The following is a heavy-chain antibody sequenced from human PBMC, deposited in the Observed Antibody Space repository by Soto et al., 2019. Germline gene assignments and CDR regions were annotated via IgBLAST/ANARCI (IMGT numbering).Heavy chain of an antibody. J-gene: IGHJ6*02. V-gene: IGHV4-39*01. CDR1: GGSTSSSSYY. CDR2: IYYSGST. CDR3: ARRIVVVVAATHYYYYGMDV. D-gene: IGHD2-15*01. Sequence: SETLSLTCTVSGGSTSSSSYYWGWIRQPPGKGLEWIGSIYYSGSTYYNPSLKSRVTISVDTSKNQFSLKLSSVTAADTAVYYCARRIVVVVAATHYYYYGMDVWGQGTTVTVSS.